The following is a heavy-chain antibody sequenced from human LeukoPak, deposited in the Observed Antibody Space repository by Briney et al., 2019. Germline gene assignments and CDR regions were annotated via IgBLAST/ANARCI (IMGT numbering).Heavy chain of an antibody. CDR3: ARRLSYYYDSSGYLGY. CDR1: GFTFSSYS. CDR2: ISSSSSTI. J-gene: IGHJ4*02. V-gene: IGHV3-48*04. Sequence: PGGSLRLSCAASGFTFSSYSMNWVRQAPGKGLEWVSYISSSSSTIYYADSVKGRFTISRDNAKNSLSLQMNSLRAEDTAVYYCARRLSYYYDSSGYLGYWGQGTLVTVSS. D-gene: IGHD3-22*01.